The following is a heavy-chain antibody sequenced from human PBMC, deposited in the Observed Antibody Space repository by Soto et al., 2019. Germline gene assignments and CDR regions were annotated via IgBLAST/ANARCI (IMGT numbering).Heavy chain of an antibody. J-gene: IGHJ4*02. V-gene: IGHV3-74*01. CDR3: TRDIGGKGAY. Sequence: GSLRLSCAASGFTFSSYWMHWVRQVPGKGLLWVSRIDEYGSTINYADSVRGRFTISRDNARNTLYLEMNSLRAEDTALYYCTRDIGGKGAYWGPGTMVTFSS. D-gene: IGHD3-10*01. CDR2: IDEYGSTI. CDR1: GFTFSSYW.